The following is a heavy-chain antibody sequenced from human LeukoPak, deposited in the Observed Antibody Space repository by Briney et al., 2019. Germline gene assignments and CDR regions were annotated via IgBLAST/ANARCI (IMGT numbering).Heavy chain of an antibody. CDR3: ARASHDYGDYSHFDY. D-gene: IGHD4-17*01. CDR1: GYSISSGYY. V-gene: IGHV4-38-2*02. Sequence: SETLSLTCTVSGYSISSGYYWGWIRQPPGKGLEWIGSIYHSGNTYYNPSLKSRVTISVDKSKNQFSLKLSSVTAADTAVYYCARASHDYGDYSHFDYWGQGTLVTVSS. CDR2: IYHSGNT. J-gene: IGHJ4*02.